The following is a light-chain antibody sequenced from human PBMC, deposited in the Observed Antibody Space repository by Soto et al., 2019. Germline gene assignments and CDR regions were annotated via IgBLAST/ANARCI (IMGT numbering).Light chain of an antibody. V-gene: IGKV3D-20*02. J-gene: IGKJ1*01. CDR1: QSVSSGY. CDR3: QQRSNWPRT. CDR2: GAS. Sequence: EIVLTQSPGTLSLSPGERATLSCRASQSVSSGYLAWYQQKRGLAPRLVIFGASSRATGIPDRFSGSGSGTDFTLTISSLEPEDFAVYYCQQRSNWPRTFGQGTKVDIK.